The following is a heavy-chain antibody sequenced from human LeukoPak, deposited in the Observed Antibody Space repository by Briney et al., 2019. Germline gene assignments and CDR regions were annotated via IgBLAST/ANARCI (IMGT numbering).Heavy chain of an antibody. CDR2: IEQDGTEK. V-gene: IGHV3-7*01. J-gene: IGHJ5*02. CDR1: GFTFSSYW. Sequence: PGGSLRLSCAASGFTFSSYWMSWVRQAPGKGLEWVANIEQDGTEKYYVDSVKGRFTISRDNAKNSLYLQMNSLRAEDTAVYYCARVVTAAWDWFDPWGQGTLVTVSS. D-gene: IGHD2-2*01. CDR3: ARVVTAAWDWFDP.